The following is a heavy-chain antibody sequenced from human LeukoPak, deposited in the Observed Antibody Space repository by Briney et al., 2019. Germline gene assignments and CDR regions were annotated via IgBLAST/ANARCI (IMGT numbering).Heavy chain of an antibody. J-gene: IGHJ5*02. CDR2: IYYSGST. V-gene: IGHV4-59*08. CDR3: ARHGIVGATSWFDP. CDR1: GGSISSYY. Sequence: PSETLSLTCTVSGGSISSYYWSWIRQPPGKGLEWIGYIYYSGSTNYNPSLKSRVTISVDTSKNQFSLKLSSVTAADTAVYYCARHGIVGATSWFDPWGQGTLVTVSS. D-gene: IGHD1-26*01.